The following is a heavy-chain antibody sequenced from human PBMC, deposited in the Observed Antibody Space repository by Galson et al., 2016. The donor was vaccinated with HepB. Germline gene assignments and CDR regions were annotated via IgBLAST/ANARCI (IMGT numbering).Heavy chain of an antibody. V-gene: IGHV5-10-1*01. CDR1: GYSFVSYW. Sequence: QSGAEVKKPGESLKISCKASGYSFVSYWIGWVRQMPGKGLEWMGLIDPRDSYTNYSPSFQGHVTFSSDKSVNTAYLQWRSLKASDTAIYYCARPMGRRTGTAPEAFDIWGQGTMVTVSS. J-gene: IGHJ3*02. CDR2: IDPRDSYT. D-gene: IGHD1-14*01. CDR3: ARPMGRRTGTAPEAFDI.